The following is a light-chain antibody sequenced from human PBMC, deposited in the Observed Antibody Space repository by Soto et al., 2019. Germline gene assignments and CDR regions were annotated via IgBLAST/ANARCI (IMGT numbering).Light chain of an antibody. J-gene: IGLJ2*01. CDR1: SSNIGAGYD. CDR3: CSFAGGSTYVV. Sequence: QSVLTQPPSVSGAPGQRITISCTGSSSNIGAGYDVHWYQQLPGTAPKLIIYEVTKRPSGVPNRFSGSKSGNTASLTISGLLAEDEADYHCCSFAGGSTYVVFGGGTKVTVL. CDR2: EVT. V-gene: IGLV1-40*01.